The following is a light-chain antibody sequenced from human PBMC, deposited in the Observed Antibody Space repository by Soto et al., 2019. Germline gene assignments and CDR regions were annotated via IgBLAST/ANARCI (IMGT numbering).Light chain of an antibody. V-gene: IGKV4-1*01. CDR2: LAA. J-gene: IGKJ4*01. CDR3: KQYYSNPLT. Sequence: DIVMTQSPDSLAVSLGERATINCKSSQSVLYSSNNKNYLAWYQQKPGQPPKLLIYLAATRESGVPDRFSGSGSGTDFPLTINSMQAEDVAVYYCKQYYSNPLTFGGGTEVEL. CDR1: QSVLYSSNNKNY.